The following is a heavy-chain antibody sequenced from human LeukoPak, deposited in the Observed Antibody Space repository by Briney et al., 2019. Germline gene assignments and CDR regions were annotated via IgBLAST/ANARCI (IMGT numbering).Heavy chain of an antibody. D-gene: IGHD6-13*01. J-gene: IGHJ5*02. V-gene: IGHV1-46*01. CDR2: INPSGGST. Sequence: ASVKVSCKASGYTFTSYYMHWVRQAPGQGLEWMGIINPSGGSTSCAQKFQGRVTMTEDTSTDTAYMELSSLRSEDTAVYYCATDPLPYSSSWYGWFDPWGQGTLVTVSS. CDR3: ATDPLPYSSSWYGWFDP. CDR1: GYTFTSYY.